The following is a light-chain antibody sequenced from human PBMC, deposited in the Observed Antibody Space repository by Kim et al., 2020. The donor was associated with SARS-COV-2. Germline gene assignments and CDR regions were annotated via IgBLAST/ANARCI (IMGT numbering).Light chain of an antibody. V-gene: IGLV3-19*01. CDR3: NSRDSSGNHYV. CDR1: SLSRYY. CDR2: GGN. Sequence: ALGQRVKIPCQGDSLSRYYAIWNQQKAGQAPVLVIYGGNNRPSGIPDRFSGSSSGNTASLTITGAQAEDEADYYCNSRDSSGNHYVFGTGTKVTVL. J-gene: IGLJ1*01.